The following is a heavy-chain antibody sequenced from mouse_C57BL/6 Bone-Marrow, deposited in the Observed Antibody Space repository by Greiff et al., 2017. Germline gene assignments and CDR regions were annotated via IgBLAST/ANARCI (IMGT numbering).Heavy chain of an antibody. V-gene: IGHV5-6*01. J-gene: IGHJ3*01. D-gene: IGHD2-2*01. CDR1: GFTFSSYG. CDR2: ISSGGSYT. Sequence: EVKLMESGGDLVKPGGSLKLSCAASGFTFSSYGMSWVRQTPDKRLEWVATISSGGSYTYYPDSVKGRFTISRDNAKNTLYLQMSSLKSEDTAMYYCASGSTMVTNFAYWGQGTLVTVSA. CDR3: ASGSTMVTNFAY.